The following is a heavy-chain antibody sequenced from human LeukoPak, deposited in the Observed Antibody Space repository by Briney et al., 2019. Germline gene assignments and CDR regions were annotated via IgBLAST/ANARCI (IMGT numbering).Heavy chain of an antibody. CDR3: ARGIASSR. CDR1: GGSFSGYY. CDR2: INHSGST. Sequence: PSETLSLTCTVYGGSFSGYYWSWIRQPPGKGLEWIGEINHSGSTNYNPSLKSRVTISVDTSKNQFSLKLSSVTAADTAVYYCARGIASSRWGQGTLVTVSS. J-gene: IGHJ4*02. D-gene: IGHD2-21*01. V-gene: IGHV4-34*01.